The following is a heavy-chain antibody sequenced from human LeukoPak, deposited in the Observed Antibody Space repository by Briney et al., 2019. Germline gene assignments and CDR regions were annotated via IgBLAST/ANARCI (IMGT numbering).Heavy chain of an antibody. Sequence: SETLSLTCTVSGGSISSSSYYWGWIRQPPGKGLEWIGSIYYSGSTYYNPSLKSRVTISVDTSKNQFSLKLSSVTAADTAVYHCARPLAAAGTGWFDPWGQGTLVTVSS. V-gene: IGHV4-39*01. CDR1: GGSISSSSYY. CDR3: ARPLAAAGTGWFDP. D-gene: IGHD6-13*01. CDR2: IYYSGST. J-gene: IGHJ5*02.